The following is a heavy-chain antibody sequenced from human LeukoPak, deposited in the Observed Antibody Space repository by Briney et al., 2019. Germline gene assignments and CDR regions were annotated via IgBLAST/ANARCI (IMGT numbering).Heavy chain of an antibody. J-gene: IGHJ4*02. CDR2: IYHSGST. V-gene: IGHV4-30-2*01. Sequence: SQTLSLTCDVSGGSISSGGYSWSGIRQPPGKGLEWIGYIYHSGSTYYNPSLKSRVTISVDRSKNQFSLKLSSVTAADTAVYYCARGVRGAIDYWGQGTLVTVSS. D-gene: IGHD3-10*01. CDR3: ARGVRGAIDY. CDR1: GGSISSGGYS.